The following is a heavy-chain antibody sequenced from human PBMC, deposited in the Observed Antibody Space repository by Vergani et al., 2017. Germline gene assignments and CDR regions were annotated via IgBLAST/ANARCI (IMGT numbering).Heavy chain of an antibody. CDR1: GFTFSSYS. CDR3: ARSGYCTDGVCYMTYYYYMDV. D-gene: IGHD2-8*01. Sequence: VQLVESGGGLVKPGGSLRLSCAASGFTFSSYSMNWVRQAPGKGLEWVAFIWYDGSKEYYADSVKGRFTISRDNSKNTLYLQMNSLRDADTAVYYCARSGYCTDGVCYMTYYYYMDVWGKGTAVTVSS. CDR2: IWYDGSKE. V-gene: IGHV3-33*08. J-gene: IGHJ6*03.